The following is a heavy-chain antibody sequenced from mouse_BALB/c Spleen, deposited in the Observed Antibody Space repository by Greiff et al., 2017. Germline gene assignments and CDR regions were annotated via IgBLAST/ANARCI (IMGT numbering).Heavy chain of an antibody. D-gene: IGHD2-1*01. V-gene: IGHV2-9*02. CDR2: IWAGGST. Sequence: VKVVESGPGLVAPSQSLSITCTVSGFSLTSYGVHWVRQPPGKGLEWLGVIWAGGSTNYNSALMSRLSISKDNSKSQVFLKMNSLQTDDTAMYYCAKIYPGGYAMDYWGQGTSVTVSS. CDR1: GFSLTSYG. CDR3: AKIYPGGYAMDY. J-gene: IGHJ4*01.